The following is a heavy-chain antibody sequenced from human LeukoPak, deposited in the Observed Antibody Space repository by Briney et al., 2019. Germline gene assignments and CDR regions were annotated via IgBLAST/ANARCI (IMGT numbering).Heavy chain of an antibody. CDR2: ISGDGSNR. V-gene: IGHV3-74*01. CDR1: GFTFSSYW. D-gene: IGHD2-15*01. CDR3: TGPGGGGSHMAFDP. Sequence: GGSVRHSCAASGFTFSSYWMHWVRQSPGKGLVRASCISGDGSNRRYADSVKGRFTISRDNAKDTLYLQLDSLRVEDTAVYYCTGPGGGGSHMAFDPWGQGTLVTVSS. J-gene: IGHJ5*02.